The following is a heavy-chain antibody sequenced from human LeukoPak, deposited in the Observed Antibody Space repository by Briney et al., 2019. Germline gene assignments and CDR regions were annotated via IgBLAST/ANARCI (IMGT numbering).Heavy chain of an antibody. V-gene: IGHV4-59*08. J-gene: IGHJ4*02. Sequence: SETQSLTCTVSGGSISSYYWSWIRQPPGKGLEWIGYIYYSGSTNYNPSLKSRVTISVDTSKNQFSLKLSSVTTADTAVYFCARHSSSSWYFDYWGQGTLVTVSS. CDR2: IYYSGST. D-gene: IGHD6-13*01. CDR3: ARHSSSSWYFDY. CDR1: GGSISSYY.